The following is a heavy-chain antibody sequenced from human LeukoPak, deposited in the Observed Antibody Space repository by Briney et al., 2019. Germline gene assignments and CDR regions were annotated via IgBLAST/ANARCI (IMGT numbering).Heavy chain of an antibody. Sequence: ASVKVSCKASGYTFTSYDINWVRQATGQGLEWIGWMNPNSGNTGYAQKFQGRVTMTRNTSISTAYMELSSLRSEDTAVYYCARGKLAAACYYYYYMDVWGKGTTVTVSS. CDR2: MNPNSGNT. CDR1: GYTFTSYD. D-gene: IGHD6-13*01. CDR3: ARGKLAAACYYYYYMDV. J-gene: IGHJ6*03. V-gene: IGHV1-8*01.